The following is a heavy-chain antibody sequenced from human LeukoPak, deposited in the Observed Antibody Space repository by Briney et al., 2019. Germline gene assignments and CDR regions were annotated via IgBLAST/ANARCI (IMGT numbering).Heavy chain of an antibody. CDR2: INHSGST. CDR1: GGSFSGYY. J-gene: IGHJ4*02. CDR3: ARGTAAAGAATFDY. D-gene: IGHD6-13*01. V-gene: IGHV4-34*01. Sequence: SETLSLTCAVYGGSFSGYYWSWIRQPPGKGLEWIGEINHSGSTNYNPPLKSRVTISVDTSKNQFSLKLSSVTAADTAVYYCARGTAAAGAATFDYWGQGTLVTVSS.